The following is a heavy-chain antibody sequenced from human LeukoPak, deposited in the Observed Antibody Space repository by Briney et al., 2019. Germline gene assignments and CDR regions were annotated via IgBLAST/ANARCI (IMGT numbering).Heavy chain of an antibody. Sequence: GGSLRLSCADSGFTFSSHWMTWVRQAPGKGLEWVANINQDGGEKYYVDSVKGRFTLSRDNAKNSMYLQMSSLRAEDTAVYYCTRDRSLGYWGQGTLVTVSS. V-gene: IGHV3-7*01. CDR2: INQDGGEK. D-gene: IGHD7-27*01. CDR3: TRDRSLGY. J-gene: IGHJ4*02. CDR1: GFTFSSHW.